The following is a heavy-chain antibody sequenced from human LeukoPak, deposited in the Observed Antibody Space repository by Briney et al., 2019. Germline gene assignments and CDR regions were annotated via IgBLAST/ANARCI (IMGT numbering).Heavy chain of an antibody. J-gene: IGHJ4*02. V-gene: IGHV3-30-3*01. Sequence: PGRSLRLSCAASGFTFSSYAMHWVRQAPGKGLEWMAVISYDGSNKYYADSVKGRFTVSRDNSKNTLYLQMSSLRAEDTAVYYCAKDERNWNYNLASQTYDWGQGTLVTVSS. CDR3: AKDERNWNYNLASQTYD. CDR1: GFTFSSYA. D-gene: IGHD1-7*01. CDR2: ISYDGSNK.